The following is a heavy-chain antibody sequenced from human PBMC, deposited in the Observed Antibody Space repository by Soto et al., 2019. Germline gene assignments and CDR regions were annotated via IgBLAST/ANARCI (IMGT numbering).Heavy chain of an antibody. J-gene: IGHJ4*02. CDR3: PRVVGVPE. CDR1: GFTFRSDW. Sequence: PGGALRLSCAASGFTFRSDWMHWGRQAPGKGLVWVSRMNSDGSSTSYADSVKGRFTISRDNAKNTLYLQMSSLRAEDTAMYSCPRVVGVPEWGQGPLVTVS. V-gene: IGHV3-74*01. CDR2: MNSDGSST. D-gene: IGHD6-6*01.